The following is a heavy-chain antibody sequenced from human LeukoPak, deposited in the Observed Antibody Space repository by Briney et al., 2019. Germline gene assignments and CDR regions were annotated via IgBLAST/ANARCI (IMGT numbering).Heavy chain of an antibody. J-gene: IGHJ5*02. CDR1: GGSISSGGFY. CDR3: ARDMGTSGWYT. CDR2: IYYSGTT. V-gene: IGHV4-61*08. Sequence: SETLSLTCTVSGGSISSGGFYWSWIRQHSGKGLEWIGYIYYSGTTHYNPSLKSRVTISVDTSKNQFSLKLSSVTAADTAVYYCARDMGTSGWYTWGQGTLVTVSS. D-gene: IGHD6-19*01.